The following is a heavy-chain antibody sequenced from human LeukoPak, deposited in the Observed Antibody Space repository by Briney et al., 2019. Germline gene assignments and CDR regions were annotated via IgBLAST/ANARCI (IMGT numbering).Heavy chain of an antibody. J-gene: IGHJ4*02. Sequence: GWSLRLSCAASGFTFSSYAMSWVRQAPGKGLEWVSAISGSGGSTYYADSVKGRFTISRDNSKNTLYLQMNSLRAEDTAVYYCAKDKTGVLYHYDSSGYYGGFDYWGQGTLVTVSS. V-gene: IGHV3-23*01. CDR3: AKDKTGVLYHYDSSGYYGGFDY. CDR2: ISGSGGST. D-gene: IGHD3-22*01. CDR1: GFTFSSYA.